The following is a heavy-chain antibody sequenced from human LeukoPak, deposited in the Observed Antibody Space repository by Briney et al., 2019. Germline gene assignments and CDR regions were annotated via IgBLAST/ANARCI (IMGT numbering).Heavy chain of an antibody. J-gene: IGHJ4*02. CDR3: AGGRGWLIDY. V-gene: IGHV3-7*04. CDR2: IKQDGIET. Sequence: PGGSLRLSCTASGFTFGDYAMSWVRQAPGKGLEWVANIKQDGIETNYVDSVKGRFTMSRDNAKNSAYLQMNSLRVEDTALYYCAGGRGWLIDYWGQGTLVTLSS. D-gene: IGHD6-19*01. CDR1: GFTFGDYA.